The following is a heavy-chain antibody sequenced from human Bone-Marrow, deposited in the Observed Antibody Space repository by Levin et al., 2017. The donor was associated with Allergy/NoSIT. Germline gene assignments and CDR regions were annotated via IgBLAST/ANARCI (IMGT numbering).Heavy chain of an antibody. CDR1: GFSLRNPRMG. J-gene: IGHJ4*02. D-gene: IGHD6-19*01. Sequence: SGPTLVKPTETLTLTCTVSGFSLRNPRMGVSWIRQPPGKALEWLAHIFSNDEESYSTSLRSRPTISKDTSKSQAVLTMTNMDPVDTATYYCARIRGLGLFDEWGQGTLVTVSS. CDR2: IFSNDEE. CDR3: ARIRGLGLFDE. V-gene: IGHV2-26*01.